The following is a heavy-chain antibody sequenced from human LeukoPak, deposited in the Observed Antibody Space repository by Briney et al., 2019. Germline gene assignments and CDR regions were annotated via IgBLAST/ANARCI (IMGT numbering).Heavy chain of an antibody. V-gene: IGHV1-2*02. D-gene: IGHD5-18*01. CDR3: AREGPEYTYGYTWFDP. Sequence: ASVKVSCKASGYTFTDCYIHWLRQAPGQGLEWMGWINPNSGATNYAQNFQGRLTMTRDTSITTAYMVVSRLRSDDTAVYYCAREGPEYTYGYTWFDPWGQGTLVTVSS. CDR2: INPNSGAT. CDR1: GYTFTDCY. J-gene: IGHJ5*02.